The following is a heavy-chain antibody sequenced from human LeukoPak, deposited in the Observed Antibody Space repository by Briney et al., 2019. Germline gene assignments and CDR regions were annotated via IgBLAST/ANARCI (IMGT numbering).Heavy chain of an antibody. CDR1: GGSISSGGYS. CDR2: IYHSGST. CDR3: ARATPDTAMDYYFDY. Sequence: SETLSLTCAVSGGSISSGGYSWSWIRQPPGKGLEWIGYIYHSGSTYYNPSLKSRVTISVDRSKNLFSLKLSSVTAADTAVYYCARATPDTAMDYYFDYWGQGTLVTVSS. V-gene: IGHV4-30-2*01. J-gene: IGHJ4*02. D-gene: IGHD5-18*01.